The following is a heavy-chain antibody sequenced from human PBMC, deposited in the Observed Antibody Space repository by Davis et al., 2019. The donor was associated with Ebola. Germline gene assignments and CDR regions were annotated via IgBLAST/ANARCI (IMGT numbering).Heavy chain of an antibody. J-gene: IGHJ5*02. CDR1: GGTFSSYA. V-gene: IGHV1-18*01. CDR3: TRGKWFDP. CDR2: ISAHNGNT. Sequence: ASVKVSCKASGGTFSSYAISWVRQAPGQGLEWMGWISAHNGNTNYAQKLQGRVTMTTDTSTSTAYMELRSLRSDDTAVYYCTRGKWFDPWGQGTLVAVSS.